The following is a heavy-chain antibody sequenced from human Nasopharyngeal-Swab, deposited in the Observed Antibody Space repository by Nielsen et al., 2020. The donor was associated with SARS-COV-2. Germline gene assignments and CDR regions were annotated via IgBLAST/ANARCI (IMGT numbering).Heavy chain of an antibody. D-gene: IGHD6-19*01. CDR1: GFTFEDYA. J-gene: IGHJ3*01. Sequence: SLKISCVASGFTFEDYAMHWVRQSPGKGLEWVSGFSWKCNNIDYAESVKGRFTISRDNANNSLYLQMNSLRPEDKALYFCAKAEYFGDGSSGWYSAFDLWGQGTMVTVSS. V-gene: IGHV3-9*01. CDR3: AKAEYFGDGSSGWYSAFDL. CDR2: FSWKCNNI.